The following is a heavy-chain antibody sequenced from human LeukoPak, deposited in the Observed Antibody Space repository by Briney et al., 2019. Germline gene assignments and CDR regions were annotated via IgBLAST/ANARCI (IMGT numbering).Heavy chain of an antibody. V-gene: IGHV1-8*01. Sequence: ASVKVSCKASGYTFTSYDINWVRQATGQGLEWMGWMNPNSGNTGYAQKFQGRVTMTRNTSISTAYMELSSLRSEDTAVYYCARLYSSGPDFGDWGPGTLVTVSS. J-gene: IGHJ4*02. CDR1: GYTFTSYD. D-gene: IGHD6-19*01. CDR2: MNPNSGNT. CDR3: ARLYSSGPDFGD.